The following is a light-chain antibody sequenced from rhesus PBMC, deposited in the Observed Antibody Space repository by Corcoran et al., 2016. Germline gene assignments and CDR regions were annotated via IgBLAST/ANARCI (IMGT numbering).Light chain of an antibody. CDR2: GVS. J-gene: IGLJ6*01. Sequence: QAAPTQPPSVSGSPGQSVTISCTGTSSDVGGYNYVSWYQQHPGKAPKLMIYGVSKRPSGVSDRFSGSKSGNTASLTISGLQAEDEADYYCGSYRSGSTFVFGSGTKLTVL. CDR3: GSYRSGSTFV. V-gene: IGLV2S7*01. CDR1: SSDVGGYNY.